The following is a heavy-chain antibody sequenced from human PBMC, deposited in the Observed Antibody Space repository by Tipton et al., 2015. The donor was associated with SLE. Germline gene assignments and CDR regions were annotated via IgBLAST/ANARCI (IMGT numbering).Heavy chain of an antibody. CDR3: AGGTGAYFDH. CDR1: GFTYSGYA. Sequence: SLRLSCAASGFTYSGYAMHWVRQAPGKGLEWVAFIRADGRNKDYADSVKGRFTISRDNSKNTLYLQMNRLRVEDTAVYYCAGGTGAYFDHWGQGTLVTVSS. D-gene: IGHD3-16*01. J-gene: IGHJ4*02. CDR2: IRADGRNK. V-gene: IGHV3-30*02.